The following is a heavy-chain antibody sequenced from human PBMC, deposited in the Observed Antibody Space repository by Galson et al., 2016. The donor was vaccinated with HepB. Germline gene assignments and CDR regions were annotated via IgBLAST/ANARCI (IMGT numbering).Heavy chain of an antibody. Sequence: ALVKPTQTLTLTCTFSGFSLSTSGVGVGWIRQPPGKALEWLALIYWDDDKRYRPSLTSRLTITKDTSKNQVVLTVTDMDPVDTATYYCAHSLYYYGSGSYSFDLWGRGTLVTVSS. CDR2: IYWDDDK. CDR3: AHSLYYYGSGSYSFDL. CDR1: GFSLSTSGVG. V-gene: IGHV2-5*02. D-gene: IGHD3-10*01. J-gene: IGHJ2*01.